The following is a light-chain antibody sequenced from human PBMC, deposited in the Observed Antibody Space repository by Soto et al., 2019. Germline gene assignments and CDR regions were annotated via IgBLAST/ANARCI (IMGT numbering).Light chain of an antibody. CDR1: SSDVGGYNY. CDR2: EFS. CDR3: SSYTSSSTLV. V-gene: IGLV2-14*01. Sequence: QSALTQPASVSGSPGQSITISCTGTSSDVGGYNYVSWYQQHPGKAPKLMIYEFSNRPSGVSNRFSGSKSGNTASLTISGLQAEDEADYYCSSYTSSSTLVFGGGTK. J-gene: IGLJ2*01.